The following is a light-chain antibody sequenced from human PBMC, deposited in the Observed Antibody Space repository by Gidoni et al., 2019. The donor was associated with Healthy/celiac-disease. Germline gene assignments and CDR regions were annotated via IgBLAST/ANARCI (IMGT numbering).Light chain of an antibody. J-gene: IGKJ4*02. CDR3: QQSYSTPRLT. CDR1: QSISSY. Sequence: DIQMTQSPSSLSASVGDRVTITCRASQSISSYLNGYQQKPGKAPKLLIYAASSLQSGVPSRFSGSGSGTDFTLTISSLQPEDFATYYCQQSYSTPRLTFXGXTKVEIK. V-gene: IGKV1-39*01. CDR2: AAS.